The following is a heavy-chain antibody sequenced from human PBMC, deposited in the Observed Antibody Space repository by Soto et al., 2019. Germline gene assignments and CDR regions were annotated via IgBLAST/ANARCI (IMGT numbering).Heavy chain of an antibody. J-gene: IGHJ4*02. Sequence: SETLSLTCAVYGGSISGYYWSWIRQPPGRGLEWIGFIYYAGSTKYNPSLNSRVTISVDTSKNQFSLTVTSVTAADTAVYYCARRIVAKETFDYWGQGTLVTVSS. CDR2: IYYAGST. V-gene: IGHV4-59*08. D-gene: IGHD5-12*01. CDR1: GGSISGYY. CDR3: ARRIVAKETFDY.